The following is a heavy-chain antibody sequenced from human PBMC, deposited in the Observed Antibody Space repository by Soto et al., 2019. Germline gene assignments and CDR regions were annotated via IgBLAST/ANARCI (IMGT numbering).Heavy chain of an antibody. Sequence: ASVKVSCKASGYTFTSYGISWVRQAPGQGLEWMGWMNANSGNTSYAQKFQGRVTMTRNTSISTAYMELSSLRSEDTAVYYCARGVGYSYGYWFDPWGQGTLVTVSS. CDR2: MNANSGNT. CDR1: GYTFTSYG. CDR3: ARGVGYSYGYWFDP. V-gene: IGHV1-8*02. J-gene: IGHJ5*02. D-gene: IGHD5-18*01.